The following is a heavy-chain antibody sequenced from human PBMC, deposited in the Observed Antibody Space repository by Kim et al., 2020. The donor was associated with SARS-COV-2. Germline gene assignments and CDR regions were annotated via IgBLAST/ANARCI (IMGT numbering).Heavy chain of an antibody. CDR1: GFTFSSYW. D-gene: IGHD1-26*01. V-gene: IGHV3-74*01. J-gene: IGHJ4*02. CDR3: ARVGLTSGSYFSFDY. Sequence: GGSLRLSCAASGFTFSSYWMHWVRQAPGKGLVWVSRINSDGSTTSYADSVKGRFTISRDNAKNALYLQMNSLRADDTAVYYCARVGLTSGSYFSFDYWGQGTLVTVSS. CDR2: INSDGSTT.